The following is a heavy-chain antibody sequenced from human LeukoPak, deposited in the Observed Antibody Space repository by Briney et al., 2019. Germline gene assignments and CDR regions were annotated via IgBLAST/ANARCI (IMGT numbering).Heavy chain of an antibody. CDR3: AKDKGQLLWFGELWPSYFDY. J-gene: IGHJ4*02. Sequence: GGSLRLSCAASGFTFSSYGMHWVRQAPGKGLEWVAVISYDGSNKYYADSVKGRFTISRDNSKSTLYLQMNSLRAVDTAVYYCAKDKGQLLWFGELWPSYFDYWGQGTLVTVSS. CDR2: ISYDGSNK. CDR1: GFTFSSYG. V-gene: IGHV3-30*18. D-gene: IGHD3-10*01.